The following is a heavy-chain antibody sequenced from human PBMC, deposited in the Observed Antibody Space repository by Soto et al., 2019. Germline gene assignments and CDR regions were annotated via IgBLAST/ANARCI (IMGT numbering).Heavy chain of an antibody. J-gene: IGHJ6*02. Sequence: QVQLQESGPGLVKPSGTLSLTCAVSGGSISSSNWWSWVRQPPGKGLEGIGEIYHSGSTNYNPSLKSRVTISVDKSKHQFSLKLSSVTAADTAVYYCASVRGGYYYAMDVWGHGTTVTVSS. CDR3: ASVRGGYYYAMDV. V-gene: IGHV4-4*02. CDR2: IYHSGST. CDR1: GGSISSSNW. D-gene: IGHD3-10*02.